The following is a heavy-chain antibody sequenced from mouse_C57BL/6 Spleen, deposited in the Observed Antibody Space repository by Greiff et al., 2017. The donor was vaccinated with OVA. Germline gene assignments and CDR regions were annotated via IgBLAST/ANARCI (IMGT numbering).Heavy chain of an antibody. CDR2: IYPRSGNT. J-gene: IGHJ3*01. CDR3: AREDYDYAWFAY. Sequence: VQLQESGAELARPGASVKLSCKASGYTFTSYGISWVKQSTGQGLEWIGEIYPRSGNTYYNEKFKGKATLTADKSSSTAYMELRSLTSEDSAVYFCAREDYDYAWFAYWGQGTLVTVSA. V-gene: IGHV1-81*01. D-gene: IGHD2-4*01. CDR1: GYTFTSYG.